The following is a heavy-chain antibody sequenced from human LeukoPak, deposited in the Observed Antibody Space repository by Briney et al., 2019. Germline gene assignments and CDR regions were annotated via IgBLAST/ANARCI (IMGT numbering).Heavy chain of an antibody. J-gene: IGHJ4*02. CDR1: GYTFTSYG. D-gene: IGHD7-27*01. CDR2: MNPNSGNT. CDR3: AREDRLGNCFDY. V-gene: IGHV1-8*01. Sequence: ASVKVSCKTSGYTFTSYGINWVRQATGQGLEWMGWMNPNSGNTGYAQKFQGRVTITRNTSISTAYMELTNVRSEDTAMYYCAREDRLGNCFDYWGQGTLVTVSS.